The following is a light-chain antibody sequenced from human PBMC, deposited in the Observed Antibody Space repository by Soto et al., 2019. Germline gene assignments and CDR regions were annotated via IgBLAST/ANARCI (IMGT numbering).Light chain of an antibody. V-gene: IGKV3-15*01. Sequence: EVVMTQSPATLSVSPGERATLSCRASQSVSSNLAWYQQKPGQAPRLLIYGASARATGIPARFSGSGSGTEFTLTISGLQSEDLAVYYCQQYNDRPPWTFGQGTKVDIK. CDR1: QSVSSN. J-gene: IGKJ1*01. CDR3: QQYNDRPPWT. CDR2: GAS.